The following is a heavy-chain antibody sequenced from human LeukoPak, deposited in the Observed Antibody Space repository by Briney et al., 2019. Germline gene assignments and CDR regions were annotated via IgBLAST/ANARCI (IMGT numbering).Heavy chain of an antibody. V-gene: IGHV4-39*01. Sequence: SETLSLTCTVSGGSISSSSYYWGWIRQPPGKGLEWIGSIYYSGSTYYNPSLKSRVTISVDTSKNQFSLKLSSVTAADTAVYYCARHPARWLHPTAFYFDYWGQGTLVTVSS. D-gene: IGHD5-24*01. CDR3: ARHPARWLHPTAFYFDY. J-gene: IGHJ4*02. CDR1: GGSISSSSYY. CDR2: IYYSGST.